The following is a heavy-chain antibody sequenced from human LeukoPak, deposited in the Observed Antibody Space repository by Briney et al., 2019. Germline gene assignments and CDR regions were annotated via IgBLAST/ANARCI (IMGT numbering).Heavy chain of an antibody. CDR2: IIPSGHTT. CDR3: AKDDRWLQFCC. Sequence: PGGSLRLSCAASGFTFSSHGMNWVRQAPGKGLEWVSGIIPSGHTTYYADSVRGRFTISRDNSRNTVYLQMNGLRAEDTAVYYCAKDDRWLQFCCWGQGTLVTVSA. V-gene: IGHV3-23*01. J-gene: IGHJ4*02. CDR1: GFTFSSHG. D-gene: IGHD5-24*01.